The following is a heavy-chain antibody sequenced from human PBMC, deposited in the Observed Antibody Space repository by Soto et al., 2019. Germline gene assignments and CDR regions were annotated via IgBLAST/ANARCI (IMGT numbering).Heavy chain of an antibody. CDR1: GGSISSYY. CDR2: ISYSGST. Sequence: QVQLQESGPGLVKPSETLSLTCTVSGGSISSYYWSWIRQPPGKGRELIVYISYSGSTKYNPSLTIRVTISVDTSKGQVSLKLSSVPGADTAVYYCARDRVDRGVEVYYFYGRDVWGQGTTVTVSS. V-gene: IGHV4-59*01. CDR3: ARDRVDRGVEVYYFYGRDV. J-gene: IGHJ6*02. D-gene: IGHD3-10*01.